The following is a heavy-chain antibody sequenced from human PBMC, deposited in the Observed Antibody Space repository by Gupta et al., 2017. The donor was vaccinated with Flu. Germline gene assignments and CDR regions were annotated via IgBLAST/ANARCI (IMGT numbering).Heavy chain of an antibody. Sequence: QVQLVQSGAEVKKPGASVKVSCKASGYTFTSYAMHWVRQAPGQRLEWMGWINAGNGNTKYAQKFQGRVTITRDTSASTAYMELSSLRSEDTAVYYCASPNDYGDYTRNYYYYGMDVWGQGTTVTVSS. CDR1: GYTFTSYA. V-gene: IGHV1-3*01. D-gene: IGHD4-17*01. CDR2: INAGNGNT. J-gene: IGHJ6*02. CDR3: ASPNDYGDYTRNYYYYGMDV.